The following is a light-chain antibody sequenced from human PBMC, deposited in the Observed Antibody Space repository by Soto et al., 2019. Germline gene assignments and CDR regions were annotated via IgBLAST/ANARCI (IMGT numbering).Light chain of an antibody. Sequence: DIQMTQSPSSLSPSVGDRVTISCRASQSITTYLNWYQQRPGKAPQVLIYAASNLKSGVPSRFSASGSGTEFTLTISSLQFEDFATYYCQQRFRRPWTFGQGTKV. J-gene: IGKJ1*01. CDR1: QSITTY. V-gene: IGKV1-39*01. CDR2: AAS. CDR3: QQRFRRPWT.